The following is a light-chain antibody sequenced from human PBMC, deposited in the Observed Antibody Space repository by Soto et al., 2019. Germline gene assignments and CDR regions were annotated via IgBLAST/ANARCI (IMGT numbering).Light chain of an antibody. CDR2: DAS. CDR3: QQYNNWPRT. V-gene: IGKV3-11*01. Sequence: IVLTQSPAPQPPSPGEQATLSCRASQSVSSYLAWYQQKPGQAPRLLIYDASNRATGIPARFSGSGSGTDFTLTISSLEPEDFAVYYCQQYNNWPRTFGQGTKVDIK. CDR1: QSVSSY. J-gene: IGKJ1*01.